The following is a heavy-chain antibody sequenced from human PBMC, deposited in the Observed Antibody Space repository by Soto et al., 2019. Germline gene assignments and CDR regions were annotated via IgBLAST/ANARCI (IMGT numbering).Heavy chain of an antibody. D-gene: IGHD2-8*02. CDR3: ASAKITGLFAY. CDR2: INHSGST. Sequence: QVQLQQWGAGLLKPSETLSLTCAVYGGSFSGYYWTWIRQPPGTGLEWIGEINHSGSTNYNPSLKRRVTLAAAPTTNPFSLKLTSVTAADTAVYCCASAKITGLFAYWGQGTLVTVSS. J-gene: IGHJ4*02. CDR1: GGSFSGYY. V-gene: IGHV4-34*01.